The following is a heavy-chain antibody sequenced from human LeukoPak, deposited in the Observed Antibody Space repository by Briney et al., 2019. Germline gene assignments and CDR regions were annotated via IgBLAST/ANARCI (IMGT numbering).Heavy chain of an antibody. J-gene: IGHJ6*02. CDR3: ARQSGYGMDA. V-gene: IGHV3-74*01. CDR2: ITSDGSST. Sequence: GGSLRLSCAASGFTFNYYWMHWVRRAPGKGLVWVSGITSDGSSTTYADSVRGRFTISRDNAKNTLYLQMNSLRSEDTAVYYCARQSGYGMDAWGQGTTVTVSS. CDR1: GFTFNYYW.